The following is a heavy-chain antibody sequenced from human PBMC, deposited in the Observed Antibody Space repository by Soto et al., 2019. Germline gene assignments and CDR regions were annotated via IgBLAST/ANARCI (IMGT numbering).Heavy chain of an antibody. J-gene: IGHJ6*02. V-gene: IGHV4-59*01. CDR3: ARGGLGSGWYMKDYGMDV. Sequence: SETLSLTCTVSGGSISSYYWSWIRQPPGKGLEWIGYIYYSGSTNYNPSLKSRVTISVDTSKNQFSLQLSSVTAADTAVYYCARGGLGSGWYMKDYGMDVWGQGTTVTVSS. CDR2: IYYSGST. D-gene: IGHD6-19*01. CDR1: GGSISSYY.